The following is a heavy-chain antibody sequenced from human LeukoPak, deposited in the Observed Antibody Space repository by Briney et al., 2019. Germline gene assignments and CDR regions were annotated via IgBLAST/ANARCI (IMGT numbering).Heavy chain of an antibody. CDR1: GFTFSSYS. J-gene: IGHJ3*02. V-gene: IGHV3-21*01. Sequence: GGSLRLSCAASGFTFSSYSMNWVRQAPGKGLEWVPSISSSSSYIYYADSVKGRFTISRDNAKNSLYLQMNSLRAEDTAVYYCAINTMVVVTDALDIWGQGTIVTVSS. CDR2: ISSSSSYI. D-gene: IGHD3-22*01. CDR3: AINTMVVVTDALDI.